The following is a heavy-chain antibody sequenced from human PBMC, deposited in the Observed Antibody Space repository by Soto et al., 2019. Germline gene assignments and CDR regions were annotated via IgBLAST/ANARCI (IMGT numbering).Heavy chain of an antibody. D-gene: IGHD5-12*01. Sequence: NPSETLSLTCAFYCGSFIGYYWSWIRQPPGKGLEWIGEINHSGSTNYNPSLKSRVTISVDTSKNQFSLKLSSVTAADTAVYYCARGRGKRWLQLKGFGYWGQGTLVTVSS. V-gene: IGHV4-34*01. CDR1: CGSFIGYY. CDR3: ARGRGKRWLQLKGFGY. J-gene: IGHJ4*02. CDR2: INHSGST.